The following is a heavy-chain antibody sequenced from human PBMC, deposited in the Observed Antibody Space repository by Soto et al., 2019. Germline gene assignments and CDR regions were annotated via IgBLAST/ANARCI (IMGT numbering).Heavy chain of an antibody. D-gene: IGHD2-21*01. Sequence: PPETLSLTCDVSGYSISSGYYRAWIRQPPGKGLEWIGTIYDSGNIYYNTSLKSPVSISVDTSKNQFSLKVTSVTDADTAVYYWARGGEDLDYVMDVWGPGTTVAVSS. CDR3: ARGGEDLDYVMDV. CDR2: IYDSGNI. CDR1: GYSISSGYY. V-gene: IGHV4-38-2*01. J-gene: IGHJ6*02.